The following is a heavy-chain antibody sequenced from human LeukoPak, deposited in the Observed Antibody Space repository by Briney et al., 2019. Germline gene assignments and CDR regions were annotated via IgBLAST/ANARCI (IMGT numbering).Heavy chain of an antibody. CDR3: ASQLKDGYNNGVVY. D-gene: IGHD5-24*01. CDR2: IYTSGST. Sequence: PSETLSLTCTVSGGSISSYYWSWIRQPAGKGQEWIGRIYTSGSTNYNPSLKSRVTMSVDTSKNQFSLKLSSVTAADTAVYYCASQLKDGYNNGVVYWGQGTLVTVSS. CDR1: GGSISSYY. J-gene: IGHJ4*02. V-gene: IGHV4-4*07.